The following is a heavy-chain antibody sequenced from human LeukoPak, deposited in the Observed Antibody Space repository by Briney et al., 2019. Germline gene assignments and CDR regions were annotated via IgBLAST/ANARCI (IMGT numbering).Heavy chain of an antibody. CDR3: AKDVSWNWFDP. Sequence: GGSLRLSCAASGFTFSTYAMHWVRQAPGKGLERVAVISYDGSNKYYADSVKGRFTISRDNSKNTLYLQMNTLRAEGTAVYYCAKDVSWNWFDPWGQGTLVTVSS. J-gene: IGHJ5*02. CDR2: ISYDGSNK. V-gene: IGHV3-30*18. CDR1: GFTFSTYA.